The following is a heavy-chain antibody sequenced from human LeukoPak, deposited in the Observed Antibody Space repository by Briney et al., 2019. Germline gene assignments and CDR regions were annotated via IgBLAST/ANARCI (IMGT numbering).Heavy chain of an antibody. V-gene: IGHV4-31*03. CDR2: IHPSGTS. Sequence: SQTLSLTCTVSGASFGSGDQYWNWLRQSPGKGLEWIGSIHPSGTSYNNPSLESRVTMSMDTSKNQFSLNLNSVTAADTAVYFRSRGLDSRKLGYWGQGTLVTVSS. J-gene: IGHJ4*02. CDR3: SRGLDSRKLGY. CDR1: GASFGSGDQY. D-gene: IGHD3-22*01.